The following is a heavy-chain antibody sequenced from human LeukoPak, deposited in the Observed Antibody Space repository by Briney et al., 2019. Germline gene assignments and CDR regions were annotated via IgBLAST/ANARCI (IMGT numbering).Heavy chain of an antibody. CDR1: GYTFNSYG. CDR3: AREEVGMDV. V-gene: IGHV1-18*01. CDR2: ISAYNGNT. J-gene: IGHJ6*02. Sequence: ASVKVSCKASGYTFNSYGFSWVRQAPGQGLEWMGWISAYNGNTNYAQKLQGRVTMTTDTSTTTAYMELSRLRSDDTAVYYCAREEVGMDVWGQGTTVTVSS.